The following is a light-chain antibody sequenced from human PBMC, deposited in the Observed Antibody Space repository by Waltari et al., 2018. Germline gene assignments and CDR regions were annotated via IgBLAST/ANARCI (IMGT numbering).Light chain of an antibody. CDR2: EVT. V-gene: IGLV2-23*02. CDR3: CSYAGSCTLDVV. CDR1: SSDFGSYNL. Sequence: QSALTQPASVSGSPGQSITISCTGASSDFGSYNLVSWYQQHPGKAPKVTIYEVTKRPSGFSDGFSGSSSGNTASLTISGLQPEDDADYYCCSYAGSCTLDVVFGGGTKLTVL. J-gene: IGLJ2*01.